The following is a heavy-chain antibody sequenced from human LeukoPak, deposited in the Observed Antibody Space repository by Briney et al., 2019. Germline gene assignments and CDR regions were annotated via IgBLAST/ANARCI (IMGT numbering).Heavy chain of an antibody. J-gene: IGHJ4*02. CDR1: GFTFSDYV. V-gene: IGHV3-23*01. CDR2: ITASGDRT. Sequence: GGSLRLSCAASGFTFSDYVMIWVRQAPGKGLEWVSGITASGDRTFYGDSVRGRFTMSRDNSKNTVYLQMNSLRAEDTAVYYCARETPGYLDYWGQGTLVTVSS. D-gene: IGHD2-8*02. CDR3: ARETPGYLDY.